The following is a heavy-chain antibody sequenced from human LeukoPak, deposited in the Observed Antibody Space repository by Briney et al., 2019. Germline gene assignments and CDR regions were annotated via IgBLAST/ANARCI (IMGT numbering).Heavy chain of an antibody. D-gene: IGHD2-21*02. CDR1: GSNFSIHW. CDR3: ARGWAAIPD. J-gene: IGHJ4*02. Sequence: PGGSLRLSCAASGSNFSIHWMTWVRQAAGKGREWVANIQDDGSEKNYVGSVKGRFIISRDNAKNSLFLQMSSLRDEDTALYYCARGWAAIPDWGQGTLVTVSS. V-gene: IGHV3-7*01. CDR2: IQDDGSEK.